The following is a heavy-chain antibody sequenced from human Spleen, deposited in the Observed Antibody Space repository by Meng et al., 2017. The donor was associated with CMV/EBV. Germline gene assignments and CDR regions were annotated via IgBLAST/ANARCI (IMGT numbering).Heavy chain of an antibody. D-gene: IGHD3-3*01. J-gene: IGHJ4*02. Sequence: SCAASGFTVRNNYVTWVCQAPGKGLEWVSIMYSAGRTYYADSVNDRFTISRDNSKNMVYLQMNNLRVEDTAVYYCAVLWSGFSSLDYWGQGALVTVSS. V-gene: IGHV3-53*01. CDR3: AVLWSGFSSLDY. CDR1: GFTVRNNY. CDR2: MYSAGRT.